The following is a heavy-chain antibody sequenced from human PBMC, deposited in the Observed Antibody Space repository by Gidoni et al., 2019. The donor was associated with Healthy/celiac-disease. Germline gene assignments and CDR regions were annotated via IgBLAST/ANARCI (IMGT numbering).Heavy chain of an antibody. Sequence: EVQLVESGGGLVKPGGSLRLSCAASGFTFSSYSMNWVRQAPGKGLEWFSSISSSSSYIYYADSVKVRFTISRDNAKNSLYLQMNSLRAEDTAVYYCARASPYYDILTGQYYYYGMDVWGQGTTVTVSS. CDR3: ARASPYYDILTGQYYYYGMDV. CDR2: ISSSSSYI. CDR1: GFTFSSYS. D-gene: IGHD3-9*01. J-gene: IGHJ6*02. V-gene: IGHV3-21*01.